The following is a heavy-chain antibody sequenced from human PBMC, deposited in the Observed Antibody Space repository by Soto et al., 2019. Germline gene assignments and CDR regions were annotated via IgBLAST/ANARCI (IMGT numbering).Heavy chain of an antibody. CDR2: IIPIFGTA. J-gene: IGHJ6*02. Sequence: ASVKVSCKASGGTFSSYAISWVRQAPGQGLEWMGGIIPIFGTANYAQKFQGRVTITADESTGTAYMKLSSLRSEETAVYYCARRGGKEYSSGWLPRSPPYYYYYGMDVWGQGTTVTVSS. CDR1: GGTFSSYA. D-gene: IGHD6-19*01. V-gene: IGHV1-69*13. CDR3: ARRGGKEYSSGWLPRSPPYYYYYGMDV.